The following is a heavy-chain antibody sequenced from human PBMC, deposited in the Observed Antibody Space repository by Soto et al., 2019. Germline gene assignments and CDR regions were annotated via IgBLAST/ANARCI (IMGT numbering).Heavy chain of an antibody. V-gene: IGHV3-30*18. D-gene: IGHD3-3*01. CDR3: AKDRKECDFWSGYCSYYYYGMDV. CDR2: ISYDGSNK. Sequence: QVQLVESGGGVVQPGRSLRLSCAASGFTFSSYGMHWVRQAPGKGLEWVAVISYDGSNKYYADSVKGRFTISRDNSKNTLYLQMNNLRAEDTAVYYCAKDRKECDFWSGYCSYYYYGMDVWGQGTTVTVSS. J-gene: IGHJ6*02. CDR1: GFTFSSYG.